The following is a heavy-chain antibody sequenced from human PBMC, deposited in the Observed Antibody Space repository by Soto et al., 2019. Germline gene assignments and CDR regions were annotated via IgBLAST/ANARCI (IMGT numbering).Heavy chain of an antibody. CDR3: ARGFYYYDSSGYYYDYYGMDV. V-gene: IGHV1-3*01. CDR1: GYTFTSYA. J-gene: IGHJ6*02. CDR2: INAGNGNT. D-gene: IGHD3-22*01. Sequence: QVQLVQSGAEVKKPGASVKVSCKASGYTFTSYAMHWVRQAPGQRLEWMGWINAGNGNTKYSQKFQGRVTITRDTSASTAYMELRSLRSEDTAVYYCARGFYYYDSSGYYYDYYGMDVWGQGTTVTVSS.